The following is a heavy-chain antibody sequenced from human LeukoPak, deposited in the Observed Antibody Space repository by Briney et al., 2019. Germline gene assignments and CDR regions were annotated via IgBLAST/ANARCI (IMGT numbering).Heavy chain of an antibody. Sequence: PGGSLRLSCAASGFTFSSYEMNWVRQAPGKGLEWVSYISSSGSTIYYADSVKGRFTISRDNAKNSLYLQMNSLRAEDTAVYYCARDGISYGSGSYYTFSDYWGQGTLVAVSS. CDR1: GFTFSSYE. J-gene: IGHJ4*02. V-gene: IGHV3-48*03. D-gene: IGHD3-10*01. CDR3: ARDGISYGSGSYYTFSDY. CDR2: ISSSGSTI.